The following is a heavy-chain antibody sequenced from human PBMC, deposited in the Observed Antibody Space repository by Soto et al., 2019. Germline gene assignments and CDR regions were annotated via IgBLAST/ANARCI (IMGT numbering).Heavy chain of an antibody. Sequence: EVELVESGGGLVKPGGSLTLSCADSGFSFKNAWMNWVRQAPGKGLEWVGRIKNKNDGGTTDYAAFVKGRFTISRDASENNLYLHMNGLKTEDTGVYFCTGLWFGEIYNYWGQGSLVTVSS. J-gene: IGHJ4*01. CDR1: GFSFKNAW. CDR2: IKNKNDGGTT. D-gene: IGHD3-10*01. CDR3: TGLWFGEIYNY. V-gene: IGHV3-15*07.